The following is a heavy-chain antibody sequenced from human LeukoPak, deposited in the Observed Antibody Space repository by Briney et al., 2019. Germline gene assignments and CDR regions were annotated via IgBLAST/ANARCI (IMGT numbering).Heavy chain of an antibody. CDR3: ARGYSSGWYGVCDY. CDR2: ISSSSSYI. J-gene: IGHJ4*02. Sequence: GGSLRLSCAVSGFIVTGNYMTWVRLAPGKGLEWVSSISSSSSYIYYADSVKGRFTISRDNAKNSLYLQMNSLRAEDTAVYYCARGYSSGWYGVCDYWGQGTLVTVSS. V-gene: IGHV3-21*04. D-gene: IGHD6-19*01. CDR1: GFIVTGNY.